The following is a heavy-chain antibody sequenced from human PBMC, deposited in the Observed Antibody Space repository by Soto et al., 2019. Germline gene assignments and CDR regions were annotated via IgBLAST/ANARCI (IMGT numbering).Heavy chain of an antibody. CDR2: IIPIFGTA. D-gene: IGHD4-17*01. Sequence: QVQLVQSGAEVKKPGSSVKVSCKASGGTFSSYAISWVRQAPGQGLEWMGGIIPIFGTANYAQKFQGRVTIIADESTSTAYMELSSLRSEDTAVYYCARERESLFDYGATRPLDYWGQGTLVTVSS. CDR3: ARERESLFDYGATRPLDY. CDR1: GGTFSSYA. V-gene: IGHV1-69*01. J-gene: IGHJ4*02.